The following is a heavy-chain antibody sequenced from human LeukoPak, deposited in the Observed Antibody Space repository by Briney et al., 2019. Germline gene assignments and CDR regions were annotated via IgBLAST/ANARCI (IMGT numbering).Heavy chain of an antibody. CDR1: GFTFSSYA. V-gene: IGHV3-23*01. D-gene: IGHD1-26*01. Sequence: GGSLRLSCAASGFTFSSYAMSWVRQAPGKGLEWVSAISGSGGSTYYADSVKGWFTISRDNSKNTLYLQMNSLRAEDTAVYYCAKDRAGATANWFDPWGQGTLVTVSS. CDR3: AKDRAGATANWFDP. J-gene: IGHJ5*02. CDR2: ISGSGGST.